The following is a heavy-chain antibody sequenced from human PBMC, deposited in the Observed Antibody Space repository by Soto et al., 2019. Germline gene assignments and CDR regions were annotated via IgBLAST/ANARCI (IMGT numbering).Heavy chain of an antibody. V-gene: IGHV2-5*02. J-gene: IGHJ4*02. CDR2: IYWDDDK. D-gene: IGHD6-13*01. Sequence: QITLKESGPTLVKPTQTLTLTCTFSGFSLSTSGVGVGWIRQPPGKALEWLALIYWDDDKRYSPSLKSRLTITKDTSKNQVVLTMTNMDPEDTATYYCAHTSPYSSSWYVGYFDYWGQGTLVTVSS. CDR1: GFSLSTSGVG. CDR3: AHTSPYSSSWYVGYFDY.